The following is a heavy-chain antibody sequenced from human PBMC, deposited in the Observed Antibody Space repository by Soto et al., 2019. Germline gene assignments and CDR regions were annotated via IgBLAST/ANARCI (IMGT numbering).Heavy chain of an antibody. CDR3: TTAPTYYYDSSGYPGGVQH. J-gene: IGHJ1*01. V-gene: IGHV3-15*07. D-gene: IGHD3-22*01. CDR1: GFTFSNAW. CDR2: IKSKTDGGTT. Sequence: EVQLVESGGGLVKPGGSLRLSCAASGFTFSNAWMNWVRQAPGKGLEWVGRIKSKTDGGTTDYAAPVKGRFTISRDDSKNALYLRMNSLKSEDTAVYYCTTAPTYYYDSSGYPGGVQHWGQGTLVTVSS.